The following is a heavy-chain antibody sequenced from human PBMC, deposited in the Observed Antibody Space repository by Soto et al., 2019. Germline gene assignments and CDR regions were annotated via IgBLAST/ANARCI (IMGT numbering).Heavy chain of an antibody. CDR3: AKDPGLGGSIAAAGYFDY. V-gene: IGHV3-23*01. Sequence: GGSLRLSCAASGFTFSSYAMSWVRQAPGKGLEWVSAISGSGGSTYYADSLKGRFTISRDNSKNTLYLQMNRLRAEDTAVYYCAKDPGLGGSIAAAGYFDYWGQGTLVTVSS. CDR1: GFTFSSYA. J-gene: IGHJ4*02. D-gene: IGHD6-13*01. CDR2: ISGSGGST.